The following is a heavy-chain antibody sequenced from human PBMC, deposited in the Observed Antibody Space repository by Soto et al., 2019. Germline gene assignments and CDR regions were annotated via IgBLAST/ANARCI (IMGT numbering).Heavy chain of an antibody. CDR3: AKDLWEDPDHLTDYYYGMDV. Sequence: VQLVESGGGVVQPGRSLRLSCAASGFTFSSYGMHWVRQAPGKGLEWVSAISGSGGSTYYADSVKGRFTISRDNSKNTLYLQMNRLRAEDTAVYYCAKDLWEDPDHLTDYYYGMDVWGQGTTVTVSS. CDR2: ISGSGGST. D-gene: IGHD1-26*01. J-gene: IGHJ6*02. V-gene: IGHV3-23*04. CDR1: GFTFSSYG.